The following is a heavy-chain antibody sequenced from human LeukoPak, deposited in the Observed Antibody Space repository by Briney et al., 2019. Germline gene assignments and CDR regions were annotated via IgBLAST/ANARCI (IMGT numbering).Heavy chain of an antibody. Sequence: GGSLRLSCAASGFTFSSYSMNWVRQAPGKGLEWVSGISGSGGSTKHADSVKGRFTISRDNSKNTLYLQMNSLRAEDTAVYYCAKIGRYYDFWTGFYEEEVDYMDVWGKGTTVTVSS. V-gene: IGHV3-23*01. J-gene: IGHJ6*03. CDR2: ISGSGGST. CDR1: GFTFSSYS. CDR3: AKIGRYYDFWTGFYEEEVDYMDV. D-gene: IGHD3-3*01.